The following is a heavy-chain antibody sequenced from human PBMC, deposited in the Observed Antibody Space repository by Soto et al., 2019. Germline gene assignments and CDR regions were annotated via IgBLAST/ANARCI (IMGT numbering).Heavy chain of an antibody. CDR1: GFTFTSYA. Sequence: LVESGGGVVQPGRSLRVSCAASGFTFTSYAMHWVRQAPGKGLEWVATISYDGSKKDYADSVKGQFTISRDNSKNTLYLQMNSLRAEDTAVYYCARDRLYESNTQYYNYGMDVWGQGTTVTVSS. D-gene: IGHD3-22*01. CDR2: ISYDGSKK. V-gene: IGHV3-30-3*01. J-gene: IGHJ6*02. CDR3: ARDRLYESNTQYYNYGMDV.